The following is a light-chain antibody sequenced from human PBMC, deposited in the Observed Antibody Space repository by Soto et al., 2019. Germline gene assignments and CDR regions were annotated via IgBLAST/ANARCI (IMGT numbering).Light chain of an antibody. J-gene: IGKJ5*01. CDR3: QQRSNCPPIT. CDR1: QSVSSD. V-gene: IGKV3-11*01. CDR2: DES. Sequence: EIVLTQSPATLSLSPGERATLSCRASQSVSSDLAWYQQKPGQAPRLLIYDESNRATGIPARFSGSGSGTEFTITISSLEPDGFAVYYCQQRSNCPPITFGQGTRLEIK.